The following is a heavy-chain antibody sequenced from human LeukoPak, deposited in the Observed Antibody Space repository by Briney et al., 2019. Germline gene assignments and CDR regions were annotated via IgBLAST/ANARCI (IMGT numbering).Heavy chain of an antibody. V-gene: IGHV3-48*03. Sequence: PGGSLRLSCAASGFSFSSYEMNWVRQAPGKGLEWVSYISSSGTITYYADSVKGRFTISRDNAKNSLYLQMNSLRAEDTAVYYCASNDYVWGSYRTDNWFDPWGQGTLVTVSS. CDR2: ISSSGTIT. J-gene: IGHJ5*02. CDR3: ASNDYVWGSYRTDNWFDP. D-gene: IGHD3-16*02. CDR1: GFSFSSYE.